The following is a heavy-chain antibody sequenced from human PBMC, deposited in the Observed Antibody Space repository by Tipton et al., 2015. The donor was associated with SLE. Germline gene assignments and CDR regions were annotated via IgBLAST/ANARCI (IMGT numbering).Heavy chain of an antibody. D-gene: IGHD3-16*01. Sequence: LSLTCAPSGFTFSNYDMHWVRQAPGKGLEWVAAISYDGRNKYYADSVKGRFTISRDNSKNTLYLQMNSLRAEDTAVYRCARALGDHGYNDGMDVWGQGTTVSVSS. CDR2: ISYDGRNK. J-gene: IGHJ6*02. V-gene: IGHV3-30*04. CDR3: ARALGDHGYNDGMDV. CDR1: GFTFSNYD.